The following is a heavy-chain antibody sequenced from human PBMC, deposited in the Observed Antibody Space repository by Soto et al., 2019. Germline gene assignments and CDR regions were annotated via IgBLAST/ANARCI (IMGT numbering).Heavy chain of an antibody. CDR3: AGGLLKKFGVVILNYYYGMDV. CDR2: ISAYNGNT. J-gene: IGHJ6*02. D-gene: IGHD3-3*01. CDR1: GYTFTSYG. V-gene: IGHV1-18*01. Sequence: QVQLVQSGAEVKKPGASVKVSCKASGYTFTSYGISWVRQAPGQGLEWMGWISAYNGNTNYAQKLQGRVTMTTDTSTSTAYMELRSLRSDDTAVYYCAGGLLKKFGVVILNYYYGMDVWGQGTTVTVSS.